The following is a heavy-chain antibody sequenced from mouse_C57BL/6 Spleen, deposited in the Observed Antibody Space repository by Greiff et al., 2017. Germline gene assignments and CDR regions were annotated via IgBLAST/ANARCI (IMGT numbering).Heavy chain of an antibody. D-gene: IGHD2-12*01. CDR2: ISNLAYSI. CDR1: GFTFSDYG. Sequence: EVKLVESGGGLVQPGGSLKLSCAASGFTFSDYGMAWVRQAPRKGPEWVAFISNLAYSIYYADTVTGRFTIPRENAKNTLYLEMSSLRSEDTAMYYCARHYDWYFDVWGTGTTVTVSS. CDR3: ARHYDWYFDV. J-gene: IGHJ1*03. V-gene: IGHV5-15*01.